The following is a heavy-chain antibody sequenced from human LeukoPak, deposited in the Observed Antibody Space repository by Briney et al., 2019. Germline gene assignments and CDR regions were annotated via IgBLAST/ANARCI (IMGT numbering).Heavy chain of an antibody. V-gene: IGHV3-74*01. CDR1: GLAFSAYK. J-gene: IGHJ4*02. CDR2: ISTDGYTT. D-gene: IGHD2-15*01. CDR3: VVGGSPGY. Sequence: GGSLRLSCAASGLAFSAYKMHWVRQAPRKGLAWVSRISTDGYTTDYADFVQGRFTASRDNTKNTWSLEMNSLRAEDRAVYYCVVGGSPGYWGQGTLVTVSS.